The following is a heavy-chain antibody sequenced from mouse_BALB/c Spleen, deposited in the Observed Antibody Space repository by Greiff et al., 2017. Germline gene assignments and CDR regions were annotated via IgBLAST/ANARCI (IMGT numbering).Heavy chain of an antibody. D-gene: IGHD1-1*01. CDR1: GFTFSSYA. J-gene: IGHJ2*01. CDR2: ISSGGST. V-gene: IGHV5-6-5*01. Sequence: EVNVVESGGGLVKPGGSLKLSCAASGFTFSSYAMSWVRQTPEKRLEWVASISSGGSTYYPDSVKGRFTISRDNARNILYLQMSSLRSEDTAMYYCAREGYGSHYFDYWGQGTTLTVSS. CDR3: AREGYGSHYFDY.